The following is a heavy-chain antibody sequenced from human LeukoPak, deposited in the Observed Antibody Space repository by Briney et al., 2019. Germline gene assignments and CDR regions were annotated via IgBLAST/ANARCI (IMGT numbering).Heavy chain of an antibody. V-gene: IGHV1-69*04. Sequence: SVKVSCKASGGTFSSYTISWVRQAPGQGLEWMGRIIPILGIANYAQKFQGRVTITADKSTSTDYMELSSLRSEDTAVYYCARDPGAGIAVSGRYYGMDVWGQGTTVTVSS. CDR1: GGTFSSYT. CDR3: ARDPGAGIAVSGRYYGMDV. J-gene: IGHJ6*02. CDR2: IIPILGIA. D-gene: IGHD6-19*01.